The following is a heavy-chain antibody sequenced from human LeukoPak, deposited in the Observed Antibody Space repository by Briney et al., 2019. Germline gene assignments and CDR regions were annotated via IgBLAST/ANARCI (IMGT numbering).Heavy chain of an antibody. Sequence: GGSLRLSCAASGFTFSSYSMNWVRQAPGKGLEWVSSISSSSSYIYYADSVKGRFTISRDNAKNSLYLQMNSLRAEDRAVYYCAELGITMIGGVWGKGTTVTISS. CDR1: GFTFSSYS. CDR3: AELGITMIGGV. CDR2: ISSSSSYI. J-gene: IGHJ6*04. D-gene: IGHD3-10*02. V-gene: IGHV3-21*01.